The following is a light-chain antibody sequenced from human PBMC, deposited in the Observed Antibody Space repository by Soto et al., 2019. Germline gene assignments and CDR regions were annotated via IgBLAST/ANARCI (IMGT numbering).Light chain of an antibody. Sequence: DIVMTQSPLSLSVTPGEPASISCRSSQSLLHSNGYNYLDWYLQKPGQSPQVLIYTLSSRASGVPDRFSGSGSGTHFTLKISRVEAEDVGVYYCMQRREFPITFGQGTRLKI. CDR3: MQRREFPIT. V-gene: IGKV2-40*01. CDR2: TLS. CDR1: QSLLHSNGYNY. J-gene: IGKJ5*01.